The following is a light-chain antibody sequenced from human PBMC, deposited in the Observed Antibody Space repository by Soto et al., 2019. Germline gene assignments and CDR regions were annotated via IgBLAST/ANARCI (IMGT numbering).Light chain of an antibody. CDR3: SSDAGNNNYV. Sequence: QSVLTQPPSASGSPGQSVTISCTGTSSDVGGHNYVSWYQQHPGKAPKVMIYEVSTRPSGVPDRFSGSKSGNTASLTVSGLQAEDEADYYCSSDAGNNNYVFGTGTKLTVL. J-gene: IGLJ1*01. V-gene: IGLV2-8*01. CDR2: EVS. CDR1: SSDVGGHNY.